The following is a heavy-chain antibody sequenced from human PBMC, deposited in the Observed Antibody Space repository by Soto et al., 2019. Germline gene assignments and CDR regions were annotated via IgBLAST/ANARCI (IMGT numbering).Heavy chain of an antibody. D-gene: IGHD3-3*01. CDR3: ARKGNDFWGGHNFDQ. CDR1: GFTFSSFG. J-gene: IGHJ4*02. CDR2: IWFDGSMK. Sequence: QVQLVESGGGVVQPGTSLRLSCTVSGFTFSSFGMHWVRQAPGKGLEWVAVIWFDGSMKYYADSVKGRFTISRDHSRSTLFLQMDNLRVEDTAVYYCARKGNDFWGGHNFDQWGQGTLVTVSS. V-gene: IGHV3-33*01.